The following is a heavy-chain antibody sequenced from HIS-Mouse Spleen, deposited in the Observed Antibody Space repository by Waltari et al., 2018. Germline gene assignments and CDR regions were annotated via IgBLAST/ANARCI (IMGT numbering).Heavy chain of an antibody. D-gene: IGHD6-13*01. CDR1: GGSISRSSYY. J-gene: IGHJ2*01. V-gene: IGHV4-39*07. Sequence: QLQLQESGPGLVKPSATRSLTCTVSGGSISRSSYYRGWIRQPPGKGLEWIGSIYYSGSTYYNPSLKSRVTISVDTSKNQFSLKLSSVTAADTAVYYCAREIPYSSSWYDWYFDLWGRGTLVTVSS. CDR3: AREIPYSSSWYDWYFDL. CDR2: IYYSGST.